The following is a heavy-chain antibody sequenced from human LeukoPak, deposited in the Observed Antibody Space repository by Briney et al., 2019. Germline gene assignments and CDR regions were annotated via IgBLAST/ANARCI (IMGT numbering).Heavy chain of an antibody. Sequence: SEALSLTCTVSGGSINSSTYSWTWIRQPPGRGLEWIRSIHYDGNTYYKPSLKSRVTISVDTSKIQFSLRLSSATAADMATYYCARHSLNNYGSYYWGQGTLVTVSS. D-gene: IGHD5-24*01. CDR2: IHYDGNT. J-gene: IGHJ4*02. CDR3: ARHSLNNYGSYY. CDR1: GGSINSSTYS. V-gene: IGHV4-39*01.